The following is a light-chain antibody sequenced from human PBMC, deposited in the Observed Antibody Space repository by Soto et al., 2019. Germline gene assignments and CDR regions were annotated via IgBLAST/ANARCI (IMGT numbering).Light chain of an antibody. CDR1: QGIRND. Sequence: AIQMTQSPSSLSASVGDRVTITCRASQGIRNDLNWYQQKPGKVPKLLIYAASSLQSGVPSRFSGSGSGTDFTLTISSLQPEDFATYYCLQEYNYPPTFGQGTKVEIK. J-gene: IGKJ1*01. CDR3: LQEYNYPPT. CDR2: AAS. V-gene: IGKV1-6*01.